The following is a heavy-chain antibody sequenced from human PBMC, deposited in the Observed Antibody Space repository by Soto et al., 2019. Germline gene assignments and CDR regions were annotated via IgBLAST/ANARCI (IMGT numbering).Heavy chain of an antibody. Sequence: GESLKISCQASGYNFRHYYIAWVRQMPGRGLEWVGLIYPGDSDTRDNTSVHGQVTISVDRSTDTAYLQWNRLKASDSGTYYCAKRGKVTTAVGQMSFDSWGQGTLVTVSS. D-gene: IGHD6-13*01. CDR2: IYPGDSDT. CDR3: AKRGKVTTAVGQMSFDS. CDR1: GYNFRHYY. V-gene: IGHV5-51*01. J-gene: IGHJ4*02.